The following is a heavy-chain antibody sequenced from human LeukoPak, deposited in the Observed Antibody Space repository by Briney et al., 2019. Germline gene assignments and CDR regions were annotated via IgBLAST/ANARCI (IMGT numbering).Heavy chain of an antibody. Sequence: SETLSLTCTVSGGSISSYYWSWIRQPPGKGLEWIGYIYYSGSTNYNPSLKSRVTISVDTSKNQFSLKLSSVTAADTAVYYCARHEGLYYGDYGNLYYYYGMDVWGQGTTVTVSS. CDR2: IYYSGST. V-gene: IGHV4-59*08. CDR3: ARHEGLYYGDYGNLYYYYGMDV. CDR1: GGSISSYY. D-gene: IGHD4-17*01. J-gene: IGHJ6*02.